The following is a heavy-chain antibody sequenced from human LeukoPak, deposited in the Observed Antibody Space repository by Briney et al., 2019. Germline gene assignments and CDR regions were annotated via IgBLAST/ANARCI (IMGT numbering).Heavy chain of an antibody. CDR3: ARDCSSTSCYADY. J-gene: IGHJ4*02. D-gene: IGHD2-2*01. CDR2: ISMSGRYI. CDR1: GFTFDGYS. V-gene: IGHV3-21*04. Sequence: PGGSLRLSCAASGFTFDGYSMNWVRQAPGKGLEWVASISMSGRYIHYAGSVRGRFTISRDNGRNSVYLQMNSLRAEDTAVYYCARDCSSTSCYADYWGQGTLVTVSS.